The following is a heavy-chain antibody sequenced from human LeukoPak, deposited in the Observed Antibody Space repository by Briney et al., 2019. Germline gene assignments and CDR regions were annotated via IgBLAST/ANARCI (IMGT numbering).Heavy chain of an antibody. V-gene: IGHV3-7*04. CDR1: GFTFSSYW. CDR2: INHNGNVN. D-gene: IGHD5-24*01. J-gene: IGHJ4*02. CDR3: TRVGYIDEGIDY. Sequence: GGSLRLSCAASGFTFSSYWMDWARQAPGKGLEWVASINHNGNVNYYVDSVKGRFTISRDNAKNSLYLQMNSLRAEDTAIYYCTRVGYIDEGIDYWGQGTLVTVSS.